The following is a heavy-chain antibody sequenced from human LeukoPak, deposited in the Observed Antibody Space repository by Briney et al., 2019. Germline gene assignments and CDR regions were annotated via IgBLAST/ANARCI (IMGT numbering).Heavy chain of an antibody. D-gene: IGHD6-19*01. CDR3: ATDPYSTGWRGGGYFDR. Sequence: GGSLRLSCAASGFTFTNYALSWVRQAPGKGLEWISSVGAGGGGTYYSDSVKGRFAISRDNSKDTLYLQMNSRRGEDTAVYYCATDPYSTGWRGGGYFDRWGQGTLVTVSS. J-gene: IGHJ4*02. CDR2: VGAGGGGT. V-gene: IGHV3-23*01. CDR1: GFTFTNYA.